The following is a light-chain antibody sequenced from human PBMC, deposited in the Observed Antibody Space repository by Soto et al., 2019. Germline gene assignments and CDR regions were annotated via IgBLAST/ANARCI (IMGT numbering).Light chain of an antibody. CDR1: SSNIGAGYD. V-gene: IGLV1-40*01. J-gene: IGLJ7*01. CDR2: GNS. Sequence: QPVLTQPPSVSGAPGQRVTISCTGSSSNIGAGYDVHWYQQLPGTAPKLLIYGNSNRPSGVPDRFSGSKSGTSASLAITGLQAEDEADYYCQSYDSSLSGAVFGGGTPADRP. CDR3: QSYDSSLSGAV.